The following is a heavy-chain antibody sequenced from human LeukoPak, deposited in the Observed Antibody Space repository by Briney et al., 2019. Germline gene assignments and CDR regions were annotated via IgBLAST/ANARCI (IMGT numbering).Heavy chain of an antibody. CDR2: INHSGST. V-gene: IGHV4-34*01. D-gene: IGHD6-19*01. CDR3: ARIAIAVAGTDATWFDP. J-gene: IGHJ5*02. Sequence: SETLSLTCAVYGGSFSGYYWSWIRQPPGKGLEWIGEINHSGSTNYNPSLKSRVPISVDTSKNQFSLKLSSVTAADTAVYYCARIAIAVAGTDATWFDPWGQGTLVTVSS. CDR1: GGSFSGYY.